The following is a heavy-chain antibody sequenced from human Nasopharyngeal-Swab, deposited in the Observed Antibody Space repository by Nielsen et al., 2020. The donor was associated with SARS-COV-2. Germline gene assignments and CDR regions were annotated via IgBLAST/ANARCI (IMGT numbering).Heavy chain of an antibody. CDR2: MYRGGST. CDR3: SIALGSCSGGSCYYDAFDI. J-gene: IGHJ3*02. Sequence: GGSLRLSCAASGFTVSSNYMSWVRQAPGKGLEWVSVMYRGGSTYYADSVKGRFTLSRDNSKNTLYLQMNSLRAEDTAVYYCSIALGSCSGGSCYYDAFDIWGQGTMVTVSS. V-gene: IGHV3-53*01. D-gene: IGHD2-15*01. CDR1: GFTVSSNY.